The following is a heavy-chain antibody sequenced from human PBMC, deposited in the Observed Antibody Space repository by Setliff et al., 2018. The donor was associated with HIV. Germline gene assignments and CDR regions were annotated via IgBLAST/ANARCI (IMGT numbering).Heavy chain of an antibody. V-gene: IGHV4-34*01. CDR2: INHSGAT. CDR1: GGSFSGYY. CDR3: AGDVGVSYYYYYYMDV. Sequence: PSETLSLTCAVYGGSFSGYYWTWVRQSPGKGLEWIAEINHSGATNYHPSLMSRVTISLDTSKSQFSLKLDSVTAADTAVYYCAGDVGVSYYYYYYMDVWGKGTTVTVSS. D-gene: IGHD2-8*02. J-gene: IGHJ6*03.